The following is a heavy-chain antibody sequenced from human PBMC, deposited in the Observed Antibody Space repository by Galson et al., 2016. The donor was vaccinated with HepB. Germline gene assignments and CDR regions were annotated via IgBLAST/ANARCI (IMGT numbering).Heavy chain of an antibody. Sequence: SETLSLTCTVSGGSISNYHWIWIRQPPGKGLEWIGYIYYSGNTNYNPSLKSRVTISVDASKKQFSLRLSSVTAADTAVYYCARRRNYYDGSGYYHDYFDPWGQGTLVTVS. D-gene: IGHD3-22*01. CDR1: GGSISNYH. V-gene: IGHV4-59*08. CDR3: ARRRNYYDGSGYYHDYFDP. J-gene: IGHJ5*02. CDR2: IYYSGNT.